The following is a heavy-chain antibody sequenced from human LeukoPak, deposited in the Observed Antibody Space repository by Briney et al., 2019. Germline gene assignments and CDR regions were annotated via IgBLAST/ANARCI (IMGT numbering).Heavy chain of an antibody. D-gene: IGHD5-12*01. Sequence: GRSLRLSCAASGFTFDEYAMHWVRLRPGKGLEWISGINWSSGRVAHADSVKGRFTISRDNAKKSLYLQMTSLRGDDTAFYYCSKAAGYEMESRPEYWGQGALVTVSS. CDR3: SKAAGYEMESRPEY. J-gene: IGHJ4*02. V-gene: IGHV3-9*01. CDR1: GFTFDEYA. CDR2: INWSSGRV.